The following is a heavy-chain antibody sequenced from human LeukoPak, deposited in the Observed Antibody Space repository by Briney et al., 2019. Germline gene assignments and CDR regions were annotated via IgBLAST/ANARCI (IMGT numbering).Heavy chain of an antibody. Sequence: GGSLRLSCTASGFTFCSYSMNWVRQASGKGLEWVSSISTSSSYIYYADSVKGRFTISRDNARNSLYLQMNTLRAEDTAVYSCARGADGVSSNSRGWFDPWGQGTLVTVSS. CDR3: ARGADGVSSNSRGWFDP. CDR1: GFTFCSYS. CDR2: ISTSSSYI. D-gene: IGHD2-15*01. V-gene: IGHV3-21*01. J-gene: IGHJ5*02.